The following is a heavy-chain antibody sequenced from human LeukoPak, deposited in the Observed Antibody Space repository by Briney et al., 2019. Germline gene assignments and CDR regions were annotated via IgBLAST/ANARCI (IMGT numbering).Heavy chain of an antibody. V-gene: IGHV3-21*01. CDR2: ISSSSSYI. D-gene: IGHD2-15*01. Sequence: GGSLRLSCAASGFTFSSYSMNWVRQAPGKGLEWVSSISSSSSYIHYADSVKGRFTISRDNAKNSLYLQMNSLRAEDTAVYYCASHSIGYCSGGSCYSFWGQGTLVTVSS. CDR3: ASHSIGYCSGGSCYSF. CDR1: GFTFSSYS. J-gene: IGHJ4*02.